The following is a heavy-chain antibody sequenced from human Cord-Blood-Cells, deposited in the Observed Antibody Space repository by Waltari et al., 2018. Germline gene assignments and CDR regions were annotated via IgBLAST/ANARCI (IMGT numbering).Heavy chain of an antibody. CDR1: GGSISSGDYY. CDR3: ARFDSSGYYRYFDY. CDR2: NYYSGST. J-gene: IGHJ4*02. V-gene: IGHV4-30-4*01. Sequence: QVQLQESGPGLVKPSQTLSLTCTVSGGSISSGDYYWSWILQPPGKGLEWIGYNYYSGSTYYNPSLKSRVTISVDTSKNQFSLKLSSGTAADTAVYYCARFDSSGYYRYFDYWAREPWSPSPQ. D-gene: IGHD3-22*01.